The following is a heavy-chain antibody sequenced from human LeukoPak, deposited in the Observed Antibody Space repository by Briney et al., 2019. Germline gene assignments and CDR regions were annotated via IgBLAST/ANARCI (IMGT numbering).Heavy chain of an antibody. J-gene: IGHJ6*03. CDR1: GGSISSYY. Sequence: SETLSLTCTVSGGSISSYYWSWIRQPAGKGLEWIGRIYTSGSTNYNPSLKSRVTMSVDTSKNQFSLKLSSVTAADTAVYYCARGGVGDYYDSSGFRYYYYYYMDVWGKGTTVTVSS. V-gene: IGHV4-4*07. CDR3: ARGGVGDYYDSSGFRYYYYYYMDV. CDR2: IYTSGST. D-gene: IGHD3-22*01.